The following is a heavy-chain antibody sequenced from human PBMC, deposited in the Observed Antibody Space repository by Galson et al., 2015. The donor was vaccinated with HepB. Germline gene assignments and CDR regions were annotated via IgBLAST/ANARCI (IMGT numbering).Heavy chain of an antibody. J-gene: IGHJ6*02. CDR3: AKGPYDSSGYYYYYGMDV. Sequence: SVKVSCKASGGTFSSYAISWVRQAPGQGLEWMGGIIPIFGTANYAQKFQGRVTITADKSTSTAYMELSSLRSEDTAVYYCAKGPYDSSGYYYYYGMDVWGQGTTVTVSS. CDR2: IIPIFGTA. V-gene: IGHV1-69*06. D-gene: IGHD3-22*01. CDR1: GGTFSSYA.